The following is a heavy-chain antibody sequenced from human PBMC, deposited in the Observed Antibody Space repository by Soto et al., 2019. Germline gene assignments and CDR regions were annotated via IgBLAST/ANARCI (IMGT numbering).Heavy chain of an antibody. J-gene: IGHJ6*02. CDR2: MNPNSGNT. Sequence: ASVKVSCKASGYTFTSYDINWVRQATGQGLEWMGWMNPNSGNTGYAQKFQGRVTMTRNTSISTAYMELSSLRSEDTAVYYCARGHFCDFWSGSLWPLNNYYYGMDVWGQGTTVTVSS. CDR3: ARGHFCDFWSGSLWPLNNYYYGMDV. D-gene: IGHD3-3*01. V-gene: IGHV1-8*01. CDR1: GYTFTSYD.